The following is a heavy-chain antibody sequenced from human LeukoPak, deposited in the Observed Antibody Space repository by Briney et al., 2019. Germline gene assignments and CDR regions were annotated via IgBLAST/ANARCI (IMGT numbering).Heavy chain of an antibody. D-gene: IGHD6-13*01. CDR3: ASASSHRIAAGGDY. CDR2: INSDGSSR. V-gene: IGHV3-74*01. Sequence: GGSLRLSCAASGFTFSNYWMHWVRQAPGKGLVWVSRINSDGSSRNYADSVKGRFTISRDNDKNTLYLQMSSLRAEDTAVYYCASASSHRIAAGGDYWGQGTLVTVSS. CDR1: GFTFSNYW. J-gene: IGHJ4*02.